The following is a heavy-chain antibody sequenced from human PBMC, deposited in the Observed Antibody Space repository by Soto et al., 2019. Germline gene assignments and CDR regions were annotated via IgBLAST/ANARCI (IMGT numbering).Heavy chain of an antibody. J-gene: IGHJ4*02. Sequence: QVQLVQSGAEVKKPGASVKVSCKASGHTLINYYMHWVRQAPGQGLDWLGKIDPSGNGTIYAERFEGRITLTSDTSTNTVYVELSSLRSEDTAIYYCAINYYDSSDYLYWGQGTLVTVSS. V-gene: IGHV1-46*01. D-gene: IGHD3-22*01. CDR2: IDPSGNGT. CDR3: AINYYDSSDYLY. CDR1: GHTLINYY.